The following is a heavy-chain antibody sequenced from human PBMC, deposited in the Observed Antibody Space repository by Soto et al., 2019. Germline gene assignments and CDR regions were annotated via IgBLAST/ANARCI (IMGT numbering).Heavy chain of an antibody. J-gene: IGHJ6*04. D-gene: IGHD1-26*01. CDR1: GGTFSNSA. CDR2: IMPIFRTP. CDR3: ARDKDRLQLGGNYYDMFDV. V-gene: IGHV1-69*12. Sequence: QVHLEQSGAEVKRPRSSVKVSCKASGGTFSNSAISWVRQAPGQGLEWMGGIMPIFRTPDYAQKFQGRITITADESSTTAYMELTGLSSDDMALYYCARDKDRLQLGGNYYDMFDVWGKGTTVTVSS.